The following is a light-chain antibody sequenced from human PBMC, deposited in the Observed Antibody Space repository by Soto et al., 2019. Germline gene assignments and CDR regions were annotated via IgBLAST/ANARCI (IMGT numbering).Light chain of an antibody. CDR2: KTS. CDR3: QQYDSYPLT. CDR1: QSISSW. Sequence: DIQMTQSPSTLSASVGDRVTITCRASQSISSWLAWYQQKPGKAPNLLIYKTSSLESGVPSRLSGSGSGTEFTFTVNSLQPDDFATYYCQQYDSYPLTFGGGTKVDIK. V-gene: IGKV1-5*03. J-gene: IGKJ4*01.